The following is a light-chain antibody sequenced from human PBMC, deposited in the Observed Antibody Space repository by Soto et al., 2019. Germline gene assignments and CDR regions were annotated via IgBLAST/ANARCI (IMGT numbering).Light chain of an antibody. J-gene: IGKJ2*01. CDR2: GAS. CDR3: QHYDNSPMYT. V-gene: IGKV3-20*01. CDR1: QGVSSSS. Sequence: EIVLTQSPGTLSLSPGERATLSCRASQGVSSSSLAWFQQKPGQAPRLLIYGASNRATGIPDRFSGSGSGTDFTLTVSRLEPEDFAVYYCQHYDNSPMYTFGQGTKLEIK.